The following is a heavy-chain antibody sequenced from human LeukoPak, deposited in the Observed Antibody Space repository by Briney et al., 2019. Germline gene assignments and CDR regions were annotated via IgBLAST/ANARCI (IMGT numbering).Heavy chain of an antibody. CDR2: INPNSGGT. D-gene: IGHD4-17*01. CDR3: ARGTTVTTGELDY. V-gene: IGHV1-2*06. J-gene: IGHJ4*02. Sequence: ASVKVSCKASGYTFTGYYMHWVRQAPGQGLEWMGRINPNSGGTNYAQKFQGRVTMTRDTSIRTAYMELSRLRSDDTAVYYCARGTTVTTGELDYWGQGTLVTVSS. CDR1: GYTFTGYY.